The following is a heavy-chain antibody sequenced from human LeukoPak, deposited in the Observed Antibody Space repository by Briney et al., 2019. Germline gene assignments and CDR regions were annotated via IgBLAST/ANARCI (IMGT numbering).Heavy chain of an antibody. CDR3: AKGLGPSSSWFPFDF. D-gene: IGHD6-13*01. Sequence: AASVKVSCKASGYTFSDHYMNWVRQAPGQGLEWLGWINPNTGDTHFAPKFQGRVTLTSDTSIRTAYMELTSLTSDDTAVYYCAKGLGPSSSWFPFDFWGQGTLVTVSS. CDR2: INPNTGDT. V-gene: IGHV1-2*02. J-gene: IGHJ4*02. CDR1: GYTFSDHY.